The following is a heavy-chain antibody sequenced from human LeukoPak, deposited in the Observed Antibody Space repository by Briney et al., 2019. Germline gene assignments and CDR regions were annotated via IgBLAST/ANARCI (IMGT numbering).Heavy chain of an antibody. V-gene: IGHV3-30-3*01. D-gene: IGHD2-2*01. CDR2: ISYDGSIK. CDR1: GLTFSSHA. J-gene: IGHJ4*02. CDR3: ARDRSRNYSCDY. Sequence: GGSLRLSCAASGLTFSSHAMHWVRQAPGKGLEWVAFISYDGSIKYYADSVKGRFTISRDNSKNTLYLQMSSLRNEDTAVYYCARDRSRNYSCDYWGQGTLVSVSS.